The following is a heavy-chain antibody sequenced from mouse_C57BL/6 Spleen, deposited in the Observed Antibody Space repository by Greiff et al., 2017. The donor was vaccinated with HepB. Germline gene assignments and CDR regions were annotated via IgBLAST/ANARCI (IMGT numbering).Heavy chain of an antibody. CDR3: VRQRDYDEGYYAMDY. CDR2: IRSKSNNYAT. D-gene: IGHD2-4*01. CDR1: GFSFNTYA. Sequence: EVHLVESGGGLVQPKGSLKLSCAASGFSFNTYAMNWVRQAPGKGLEWVASIRSKSNNYATYYADSVKDRFTISRDDSESMLYLQMNNLKTEDTAMYYCVRQRDYDEGYYAMDYWGQGTSVTVSS. V-gene: IGHV10-1*01. J-gene: IGHJ4*01.